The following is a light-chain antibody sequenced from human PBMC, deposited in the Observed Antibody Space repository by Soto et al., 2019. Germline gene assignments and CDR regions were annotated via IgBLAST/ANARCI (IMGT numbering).Light chain of an antibody. CDR3: QQRSNWPPT. V-gene: IGKV3-11*01. J-gene: IGKJ4*01. CDR2: DAS. Sequence: EIVLTQSTATLSLSPGERATLSCRASQSVSSYLAWYQQKPGQAPRLLIYDASNRATGIPARFSGSGSGTDFSLTISSLEPEDFAVYYCQQRSNWPPTFSGGTKVDI. CDR1: QSVSSY.